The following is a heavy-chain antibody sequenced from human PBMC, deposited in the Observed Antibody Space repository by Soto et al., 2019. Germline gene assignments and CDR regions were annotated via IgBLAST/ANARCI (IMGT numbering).Heavy chain of an antibody. CDR3: ARSFGWYAVDS. V-gene: IGHV4-39*07. Sequence: PSETLSLTCTVSGGSISSSSYYWGWIRQPPGKGLEWIGKIYHSGSTNYNPSLKSRVTILLDKSRNQFSLSLSFMTAADTATYYCARSFGWYAVDSWGQGILVTVSS. J-gene: IGHJ4*02. CDR1: GGSISSSSYY. CDR2: IYHSGST. D-gene: IGHD6-19*01.